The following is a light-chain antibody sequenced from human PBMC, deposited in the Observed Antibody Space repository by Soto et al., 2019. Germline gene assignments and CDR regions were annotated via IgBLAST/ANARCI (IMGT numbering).Light chain of an antibody. CDR3: SSYTGTSTPV. CDR1: SSDVDYYDY. V-gene: IGLV2-14*03. Sequence: QSALTQPASVSGSPGQSITISCTGTSSDVDYYDYVSWYQHHPDKAPKLLIYGVTNRPSGVSNRFSGSKSGNTASLTISRLQAEDEGDYYCSSYTGTSTPVFGGGTQLTVL. J-gene: IGLJ2*01. CDR2: GVT.